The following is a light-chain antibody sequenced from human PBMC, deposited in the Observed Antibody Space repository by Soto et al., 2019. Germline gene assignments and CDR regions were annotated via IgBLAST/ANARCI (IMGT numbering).Light chain of an antibody. CDR1: SSDVGGYNY. CDR3: SSYTSSSRYV. J-gene: IGLJ1*01. V-gene: IGLV2-14*01. Sequence: QSALTQPASVSGSPGQSITISCTGTSSDVGGYNYVSWYQQHPGKAPKLMIYDVSNRPSGVSNRFSGSKSGNTASLTISGLPAEDEADYYCSSYTSSSRYVFGTGTKVTVL. CDR2: DVS.